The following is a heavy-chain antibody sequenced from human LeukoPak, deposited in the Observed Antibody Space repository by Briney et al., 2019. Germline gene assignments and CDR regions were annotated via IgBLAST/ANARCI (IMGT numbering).Heavy chain of an antibody. CDR2: IRSEDYGGTT. J-gene: IGHJ4*02. V-gene: IGHV3-49*04. CDR1: GFTFGDYG. Sequence: QAGGSLRLSCTASGFTFGDYGMNWVRQAPGKGLEWVSFIRSEDYGGTTEYAASVKGRFNISRDNSKNTLYLQMNSLRAEGTAVYYCAGALYYYDSSGYSYWGQGTLVTVSS. CDR3: AGALYYYDSSGYSY. D-gene: IGHD3-22*01.